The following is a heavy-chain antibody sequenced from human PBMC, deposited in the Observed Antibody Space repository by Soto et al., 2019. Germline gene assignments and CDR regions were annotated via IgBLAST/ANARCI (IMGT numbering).Heavy chain of an antibody. V-gene: IGHV2-5*02. D-gene: IGHD3-3*01. CDR3: AHRILRTVFGLVTTTAIYFDF. Sequence: QITLNESGPTVVKPAETLTLTCTFSGFSLTTSGVGVGWIRQSPGKAPEWLALIYWDDDKRYSASLKSRLTITNDTPNNQVVLTMASVDPADTATYYCAHRILRTVFGLVTTTAIYFDFWGQGTPVVVSS. CDR1: GFSLTTSGVG. CDR2: IYWDDDK. J-gene: IGHJ4*02.